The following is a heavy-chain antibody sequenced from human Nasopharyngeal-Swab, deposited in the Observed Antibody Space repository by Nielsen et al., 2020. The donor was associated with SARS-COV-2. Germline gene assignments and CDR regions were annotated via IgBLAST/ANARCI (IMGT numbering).Heavy chain of an antibody. CDR3: AREWREYSGTYWAYYYYGMDV. CDR2: ISYDGSNK. CDR1: GFTFSSYA. Sequence: GESLKISCAASGFTFSSYAMHWVRQAPGKGLEWMTLISYDGSNKYYADSVKGRFTISRDNSQNTLYLQMNSLRAEDTAVYYCAREWREYSGTYWAYYYYGMDVWGQGTTVTVSS. D-gene: IGHD1-26*01. J-gene: IGHJ6*02. V-gene: IGHV3-30*04.